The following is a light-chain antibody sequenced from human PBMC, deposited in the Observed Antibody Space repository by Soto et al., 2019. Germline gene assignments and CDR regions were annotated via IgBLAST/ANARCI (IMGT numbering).Light chain of an antibody. CDR1: QSISVW. CDR3: QQYNGYSTWT. Sequence: DIQMTQSPSTLSASVGDRVTIPCRASQSISVWLAWYQQKAGKAPNXLIHKASRLESGVPSRFSGSGSGTEFTLTISSLQPDDCATYYCQQYNGYSTWTFGQGNKV. CDR2: KAS. V-gene: IGKV1-5*03. J-gene: IGKJ1*01.